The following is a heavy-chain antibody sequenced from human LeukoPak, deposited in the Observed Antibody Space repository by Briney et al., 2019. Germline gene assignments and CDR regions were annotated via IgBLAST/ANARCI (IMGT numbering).Heavy chain of an antibody. CDR2: ISSSGSTI. CDR1: GFTFSSYE. D-gene: IGHD1-26*01. J-gene: IGHJ4*02. CDR3: ARDLGGSYWEGGY. Sequence: PGGSLRLSCAASGFTFSSYEMNWVRQAPGKGLEWVSYISSSGSTIYYADSVKGRFTISRDNAKNSLYLQMNSLRAEDTAVYYCARDLGGSYWEGGYWRQGTLVTVSS. V-gene: IGHV3-48*03.